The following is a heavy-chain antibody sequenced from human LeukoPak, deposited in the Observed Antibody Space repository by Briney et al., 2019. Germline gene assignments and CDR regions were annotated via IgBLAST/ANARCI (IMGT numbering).Heavy chain of an antibody. D-gene: IGHD1-14*01. V-gene: IGHV3-53*01. Sequence: GGSLRLSCAASGFTVSSNYMTWVRQAPGQGLEWVSVIYSGGSTYYADSVTGRFTISRDDSKNTLYLQMNSLRAEDTAVYYCASGLPPGIIDYWGQGTLVTVSS. CDR2: IYSGGST. J-gene: IGHJ4*02. CDR1: GFTVSSNY. CDR3: ASGLPPGIIDY.